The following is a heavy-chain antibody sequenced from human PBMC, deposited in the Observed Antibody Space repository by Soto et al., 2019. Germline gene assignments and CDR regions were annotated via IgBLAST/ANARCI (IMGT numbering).Heavy chain of an antibody. Sequence: QVQLVQSGAEVMKPGASVKVSCKASGYTFTSYGISWVRQAPGQGLEWMGWISAYNGNTNYAQKLQGRVTMTTDTSTSTAYMELRSLRSDDTAVYYCARDQRYDFWSGYYTAIDYWGQGTLVTVSS. CDR3: ARDQRYDFWSGYYTAIDY. D-gene: IGHD3-3*01. CDR2: ISAYNGNT. CDR1: GYTFTSYG. V-gene: IGHV1-18*01. J-gene: IGHJ4*02.